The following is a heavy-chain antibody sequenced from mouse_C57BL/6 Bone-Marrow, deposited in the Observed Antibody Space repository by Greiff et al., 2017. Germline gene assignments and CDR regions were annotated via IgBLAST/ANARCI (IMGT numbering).Heavy chain of an antibody. V-gene: IGHV5-15*01. J-gene: IGHJ4*01. CDR3: ARHGYYDYDDYYAMDY. Sequence: EVQLVESGGGLVQPGGSLKLSCAASGFTFSDYEMAWVRQAPRKGPEWVAFISNLAYSIYYADTVTGRFTISRENAKNTLYLEMSSLRSEDTAMYYCARHGYYDYDDYYAMDYWGQGTSVTVSS. D-gene: IGHD2-4*01. CDR1: GFTFSDYE. CDR2: ISNLAYSI.